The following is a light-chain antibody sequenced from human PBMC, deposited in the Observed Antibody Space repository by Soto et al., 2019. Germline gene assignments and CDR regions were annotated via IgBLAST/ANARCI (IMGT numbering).Light chain of an antibody. CDR2: KAS. Sequence: DIQMTQSPSTLSGSVGDRVTITCRASQTISSWLAWYQQKPGKAPKLLIYKASTLKSGVPSRFSGSGSGTEFNLTISSLQSEDFAVYYCLQYNHWWTFGQGTKVDIK. V-gene: IGKV1-5*03. CDR3: LQYNHWWT. J-gene: IGKJ1*01. CDR1: QTISSW.